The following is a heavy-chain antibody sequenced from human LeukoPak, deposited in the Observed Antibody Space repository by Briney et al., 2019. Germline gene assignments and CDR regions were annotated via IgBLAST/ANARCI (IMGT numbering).Heavy chain of an antibody. CDR3: AQEYAKSWNY. CDR1: GFTFSTYS. CDR2: ISSSSSTI. J-gene: IGHJ4*02. D-gene: IGHD2-2*01. V-gene: IGHV3-48*01. Sequence: ETGGSLRLSCTASGFTFSTYSMNWVRQAPGKGLEWVSYISSSSSTIYYADSVKGRFTISRDNSKNTLYLQMNSLRAEDTAVYYCAQEYAKSWNYWGQGTLVTVSS.